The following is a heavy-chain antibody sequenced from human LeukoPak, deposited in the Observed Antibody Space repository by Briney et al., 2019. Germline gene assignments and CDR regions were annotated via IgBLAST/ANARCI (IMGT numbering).Heavy chain of an antibody. V-gene: IGHV3-23*01. J-gene: IGHJ4*02. CDR3: AKEGRPNSGGGFFDY. Sequence: TGGSLRLSCAASGFSFSRYAMGWVRQAPGKGLEWVSTVNESGGRTYYADSVKGRFTMSRGNSRSTLYLQMNSLRAEDTAVYYCAKEGRPNSGGGFFDYWGQGTRVTVSS. D-gene: IGHD5-12*01. CDR1: GFSFSRYA. CDR2: VNESGGRT.